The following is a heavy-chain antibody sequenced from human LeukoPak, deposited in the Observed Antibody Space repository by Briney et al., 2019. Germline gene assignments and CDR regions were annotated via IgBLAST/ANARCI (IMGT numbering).Heavy chain of an antibody. D-gene: IGHD4-23*01. Sequence: SVKVSCKASGGTFSNYGISWVRQAPGQGLEWMGRIIPNFGLVNYAQKFQGRVTIITDESTSTAHMELSSLRSEDTAVYYCAVDYGGNSGVFDIWGQGTMVTVSS. CDR1: GGTFSNYG. V-gene: IGHV1-69*05. J-gene: IGHJ3*02. CDR2: IIPNFGLV. CDR3: AVDYGGNSGVFDI.